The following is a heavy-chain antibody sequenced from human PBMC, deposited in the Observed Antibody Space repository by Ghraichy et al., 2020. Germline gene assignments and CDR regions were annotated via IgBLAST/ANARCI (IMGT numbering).Heavy chain of an antibody. Sequence: SETLSLTCSVSGDSITSAYCWSWVRQPPGKGLDWIAEVCVRGDTNYNSSLKSRVTISLDKSKNQFFLTLSSVTAADTAVYYCARHIPIVGRRGFDFWGRGTLVTVSS. D-gene: IGHD2-2*02. CDR3: ARHIPIVGRRGFDF. CDR1: GDSITSAYC. CDR2: VCVRGDT. J-gene: IGHJ4*02. V-gene: IGHV4-4*02.